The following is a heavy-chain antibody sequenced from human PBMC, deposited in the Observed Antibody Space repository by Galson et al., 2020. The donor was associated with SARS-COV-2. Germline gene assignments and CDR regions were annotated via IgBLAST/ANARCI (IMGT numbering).Heavy chain of an antibody. Sequence: SETLSLTCAVYGGSFRGYYWSWIRQPPGKGLEWLAAINHSGSTNYNPSLKSRVTLSVDTSKNQCSLKLSSVTAADTAVYYCARRPPDYRKYMDVWGKGTTVTVSS. D-gene: IGHD4-4*01. CDR1: GGSFRGYY. CDR3: ARRPPDYRKYMDV. J-gene: IGHJ6*03. V-gene: IGHV4-34*01. CDR2: INHSGST.